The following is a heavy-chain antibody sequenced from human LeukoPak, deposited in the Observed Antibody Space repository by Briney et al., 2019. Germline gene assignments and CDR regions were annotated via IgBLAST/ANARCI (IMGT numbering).Heavy chain of an antibody. Sequence: PGGSLRLSCAASGFTFDDYAMHWVRQAPGKGLEWVSAISGSGGSTYYADSVKGRFTISRDNSKNTLYLQMNSLRAEDTAVYYCAKAGDTAMVWDYWGQGTLVTVSS. CDR2: ISGSGGST. J-gene: IGHJ4*02. V-gene: IGHV3-23*01. CDR3: AKAGDTAMVWDY. CDR1: GFTFDDYA. D-gene: IGHD5-18*01.